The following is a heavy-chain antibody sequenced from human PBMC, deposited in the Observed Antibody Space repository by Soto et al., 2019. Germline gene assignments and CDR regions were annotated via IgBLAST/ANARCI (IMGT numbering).Heavy chain of an antibody. CDR1: GFSLSTSGVG. Sequence: QITLKESGPTLVKPTQTLTLTCTFSGFSLSTSGVGVAWIRQPPGEALEWLALIYWDADKRYRPSLESRLTITKATSKNLVVLTMTNMDSVDTAKYYCAYLPCSGGSCYWFSFSGMDVWGQGTTVTVSS. CDR2: IYWDADK. D-gene: IGHD2-15*01. CDR3: AYLPCSGGSCYWFSFSGMDV. J-gene: IGHJ6*02. V-gene: IGHV2-5*02.